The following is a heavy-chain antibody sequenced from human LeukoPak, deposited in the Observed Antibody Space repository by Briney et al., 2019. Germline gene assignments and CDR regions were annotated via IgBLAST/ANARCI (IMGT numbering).Heavy chain of an antibody. CDR3: ARSLGIGSPRYYFDS. CDR1: GDSVCSNSAA. CDR2: TYYRCKCYD. J-gene: IGHJ4*02. Sequence: PSQTLSLTCAISGDSVCSNSAAWSWIRQSPWRGLEWLGRTYYRCKCYDDSAVSVRSRVSVNPDTSKNQFSLQLNSVTPDDTAVYYCARSLGIGSPRYYFDSWGQGTLVTVSS. D-gene: IGHD6-19*01. V-gene: IGHV6-1*01.